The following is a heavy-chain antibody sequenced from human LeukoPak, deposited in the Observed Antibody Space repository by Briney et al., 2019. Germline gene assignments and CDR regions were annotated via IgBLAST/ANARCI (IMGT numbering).Heavy chain of an antibody. D-gene: IGHD3-10*01. CDR3: ARAAWFGEFGY. Sequence: SETLSLTCTVSGGAISSYYWSWIRQPPGKGLEWIGYIYYSGSTYYNPSLKSRVTISVDTSKNQFSLKLSSVTAADTAVYYCARAAWFGEFGYWGQGTLVTVSS. CDR2: IYYSGST. J-gene: IGHJ4*02. V-gene: IGHV4-59*08. CDR1: GGAISSYY.